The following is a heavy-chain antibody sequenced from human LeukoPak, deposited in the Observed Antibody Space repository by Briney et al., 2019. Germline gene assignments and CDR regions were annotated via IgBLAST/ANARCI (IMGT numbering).Heavy chain of an antibody. CDR3: AKGDPRVAATLRYYYYGMDV. J-gene: IGHJ6*02. CDR2: ISGSGGST. CDR1: GFTFSSYA. D-gene: IGHD2-15*01. Sequence: PGGSLRLSCAASGFTFSSYAMSWVRQAPGKGLEWVSAISGSGGSTYYADSVKGRFTISRDNSKNTLYLQMSSLRAEDTAVYYCAKGDPRVAATLRYYYYGMDVWGQGTTVTVSS. V-gene: IGHV3-23*01.